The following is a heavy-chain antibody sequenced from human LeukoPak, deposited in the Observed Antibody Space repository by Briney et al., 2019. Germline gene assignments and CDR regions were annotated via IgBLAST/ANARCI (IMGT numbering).Heavy chain of an antibody. CDR1: GFTFSSYG. J-gene: IGHJ3*02. D-gene: IGHD2-2*01. CDR2: IRYDGSNK. CDR3: AKDRATVVPAPTNAFDI. Sequence: GGSLRVSCAASGFTFSSYGMHWVRQAPGKGVECVAFIRYDGSNKYYADSVKGRFTISRDNSKNTLYLQMNSLRAEDTAVYYCAKDRATVVPAPTNAFDIWGQGTMVTVSS. V-gene: IGHV3-30*02.